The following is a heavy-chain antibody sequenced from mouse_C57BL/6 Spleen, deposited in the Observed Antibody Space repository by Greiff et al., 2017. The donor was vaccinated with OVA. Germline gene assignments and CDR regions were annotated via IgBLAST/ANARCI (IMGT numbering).Heavy chain of an antibody. D-gene: IGHD2-5*01. CDR3: TREAYSNYGFAY. V-gene: IGHV1-15*01. J-gene: IGHJ3*01. CDR1: GYTFTDYE. Sequence: QVQLQQPGAELVKPGASVTLSCKASGYTFTDYEMHWVKQTPVHGLEWIGAIDPETGGTAYNQKFKGKAILTADKSSSTAYMELRSLTSEDSAVYYCTREAYSNYGFAYWGQGTLVTVSA. CDR2: IDPETGGT.